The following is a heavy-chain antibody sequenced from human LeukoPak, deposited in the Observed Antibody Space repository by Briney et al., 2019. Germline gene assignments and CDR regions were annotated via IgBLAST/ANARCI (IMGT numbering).Heavy chain of an antibody. Sequence: GGSLRLSCTASGFTFGDYAMSWFRQAPGKGLEWVGFIRSKAYAGTTEYAASVKGRFTVSRDDSKSIAYLQMNSLKTEDTAVYYCTRNGGIQLWSGLYYYYYMDVWGKGTTVTVSS. J-gene: IGHJ6*03. CDR2: IRSKAYAGTT. V-gene: IGHV3-49*03. D-gene: IGHD5-18*01. CDR1: GFTFGDYA. CDR3: TRNGGIQLWSGLYYYYYMDV.